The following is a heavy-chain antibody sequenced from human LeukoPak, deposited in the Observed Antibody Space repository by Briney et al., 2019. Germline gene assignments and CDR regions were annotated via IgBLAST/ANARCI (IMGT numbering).Heavy chain of an antibody. J-gene: IGHJ4*02. Sequence: GGSLRLSCAASEFTFNNYAMTWVRQAPGEGPEWVSAINSGGGSTYYADSVKGRFTISRDNSKNTLYLQMNSLRAEDTAVYYCAKGLKGSSWHGDDYWGQGNLVTVSS. CDR3: AKGLKGSSWHGDDY. V-gene: IGHV3-23*01. D-gene: IGHD6-13*01. CDR1: EFTFNNYA. CDR2: INSGGGST.